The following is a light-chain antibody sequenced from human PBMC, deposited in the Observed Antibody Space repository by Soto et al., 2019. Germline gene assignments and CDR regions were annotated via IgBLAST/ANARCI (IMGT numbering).Light chain of an antibody. J-gene: IGKJ1*01. V-gene: IGKV3-20*01. CDR1: QSVSSSY. CDR2: GAS. Sequence: IVVTQSPCTLSLSPGERATLSCMARQSVSSSYLAWYHQKPGQAPRHLIYGASSRATGIPDRFSGSGSWTDLTLTISRLEPEDFEVYYFQQYDSAPVTFGQGTKGEIQ. CDR3: QQYDSAPVT.